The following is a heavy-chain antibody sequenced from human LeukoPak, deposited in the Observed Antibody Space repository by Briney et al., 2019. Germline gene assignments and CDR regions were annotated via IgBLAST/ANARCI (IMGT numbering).Heavy chain of an antibody. Sequence: GGSLRLSCAASGFTFSSYWMSWVRQAPGKGLEWVANIKQDGSEKYYVDSVKDRFTISRDNAKNSLYLQMNSLRAEDTAVYYCARAQKAVVVVAATDDAFDIWGQGTMVTVSS. CDR3: ARAQKAVVVVAATDDAFDI. J-gene: IGHJ3*02. V-gene: IGHV3-7*01. D-gene: IGHD2-15*01. CDR2: IKQDGSEK. CDR1: GFTFSSYW.